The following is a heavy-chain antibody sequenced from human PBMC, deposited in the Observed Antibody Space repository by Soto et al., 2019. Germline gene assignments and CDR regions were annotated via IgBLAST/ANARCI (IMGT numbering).Heavy chain of an antibody. D-gene: IGHD4-4*01. CDR3: ARSVTTGYTLDY. V-gene: IGHV3-23*01. CDR1: GFTFSSYA. CDR2: ISGSGGST. J-gene: IGHJ4*02. Sequence: EVQLLESGGGLVQPGGSLRLSCAASGFTFSSYAMSWVRQAPGKGLEWVSAISGSGGSTYYADSVKGRFTISRDNSKNTLHLQMNSLRAEDTAVYYGARSVTTGYTLDYWGQGTLVTVSS.